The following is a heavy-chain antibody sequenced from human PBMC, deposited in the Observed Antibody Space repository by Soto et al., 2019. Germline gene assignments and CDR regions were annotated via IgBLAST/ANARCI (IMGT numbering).Heavy chain of an antibody. Sequence: QVQLVESGGGVVQPGRSLRLSCAASGFTFSSYAMHWVRQAPGKGLEWVAVISYDGSNKYYADSVKGRFTISRDNSKNSLYLQMNSLRAEDTAVYYCARGGLLWFGEHNWFDPWGQGTLVTVSS. J-gene: IGHJ5*02. D-gene: IGHD3-10*01. V-gene: IGHV3-30-3*01. CDR3: ARGGLLWFGEHNWFDP. CDR2: ISYDGSNK. CDR1: GFTFSSYA.